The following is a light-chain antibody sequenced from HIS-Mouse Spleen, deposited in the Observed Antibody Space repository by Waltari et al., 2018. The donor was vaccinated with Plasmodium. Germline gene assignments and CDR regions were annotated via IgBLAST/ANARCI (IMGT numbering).Light chain of an antibody. J-gene: IGLJ1*01. CDR3: CSYAGSYTYV. V-gene: IGLV2-11*01. CDR2: DVS. Sequence: QSALTQPRSVSGSPGPSVPISCTGPSSDAVGYNYVPWYQQHPGKAPKLMIYDVSKRPSGVPDRFSGSKSGNTASLTISGLQAEDEADYYCCSYAGSYTYVFGTGTKVTVL. CDR1: SSDAVGYNY.